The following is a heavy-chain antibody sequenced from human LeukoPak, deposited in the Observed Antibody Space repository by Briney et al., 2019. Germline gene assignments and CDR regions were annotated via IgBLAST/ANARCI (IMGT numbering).Heavy chain of an antibody. CDR1: GGSISSYY. CDR3: ARVLRYPEISPIPRSFDY. Sequence: SETLSPTCTVSGGSISSYYWSWIRQPPGKGLEWIGYIYYSGSTNYNPSLKSRVTISVDTSKNQFSLKLSSVTAADTAVYYCARVLRYPEISPIPRSFDYWGQGTLVTVSS. CDR2: IYYSGST. D-gene: IGHD1-14*01. J-gene: IGHJ4*02. V-gene: IGHV4-59*01.